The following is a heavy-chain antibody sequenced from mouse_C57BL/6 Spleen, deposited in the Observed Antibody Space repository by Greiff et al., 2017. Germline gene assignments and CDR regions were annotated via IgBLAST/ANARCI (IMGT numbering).Heavy chain of an antibody. CDR1: GYTFTGYW. CDR2: ILPGSGST. V-gene: IGHV1-9*01. D-gene: IGHD4-1*01. CDR3: ASGANWDDGFSYYFDY. Sequence: QVQLQQSGAELMKPGASVKLSCKATGYTFTGYWIEWVKQRPGHGLEWIGEILPGSGSTNYNEKFKGKATSTADTSSNTAYMQLSSLTTEDSAIYYCASGANWDDGFSYYFDYWGQGTTLTVSS. J-gene: IGHJ2*01.